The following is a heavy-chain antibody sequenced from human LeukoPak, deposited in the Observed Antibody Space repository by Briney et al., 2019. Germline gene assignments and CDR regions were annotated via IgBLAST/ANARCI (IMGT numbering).Heavy chain of an antibody. D-gene: IGHD3-22*01. Sequence: ASVKVSCKASGYTFTSYGISWGRQAPGQGLERMGWISAYNGNTNYAQKLQGRVTMTTDTSTSTAYMELRSLRSDDTAVYYCASTDHYYDSSGYYVTPSDYWGQGTLVTVSS. V-gene: IGHV1-18*01. CDR2: ISAYNGNT. J-gene: IGHJ4*02. CDR3: ASTDHYYDSSGYYVTPSDY. CDR1: GYTFTSYG.